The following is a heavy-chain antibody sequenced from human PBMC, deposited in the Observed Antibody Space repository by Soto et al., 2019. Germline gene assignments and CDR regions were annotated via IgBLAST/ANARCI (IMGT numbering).Heavy chain of an antibody. D-gene: IGHD3-3*01. J-gene: IGHJ6*02. CDR2: INHSGST. V-gene: IGHV4-34*01. CDR3: ARAYYDSAYGMDV. CDR1: GGSFGGYY. Sequence: SETLSLTCAVYGGSFGGYYWIWIRQPPGKGLEWIGEINHSGSTNYNPSLKSRVTISVDTSKNQFSLKLSSVTAADTAVYYCARAYYDSAYGMDVWGQGTTVTVSS.